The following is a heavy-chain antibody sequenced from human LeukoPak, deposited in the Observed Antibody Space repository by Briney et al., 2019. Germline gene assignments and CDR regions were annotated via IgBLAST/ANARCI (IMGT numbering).Heavy chain of an antibody. CDR3: ARATGFWSGFEDYYFDY. D-gene: IGHD3-3*01. CDR2: ISSSGSTI. J-gene: IGHJ4*02. V-gene: IGHV3-48*03. CDR1: GFTFSSYE. Sequence: GGSLRPSCAASGFTFSSYEMNWVRQAPGKGLEWVSYISSSGSTIYYADSVKGRFTISRDNAKNSLYLQMNSLRAEDTAVYYCARATGFWSGFEDYYFDYWGQGTLVTVSS.